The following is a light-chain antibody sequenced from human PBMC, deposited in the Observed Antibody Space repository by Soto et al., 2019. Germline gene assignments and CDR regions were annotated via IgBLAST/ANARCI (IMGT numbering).Light chain of an antibody. CDR1: SSEVGGDNY. CDR3: SSYTSSSTLV. J-gene: IGLJ1*01. V-gene: IGLV2-14*01. Sequence: QSVLAQPAAGSGSPGQSSTISCTGTSSEVGGDNYVSWYQQHPGKAPKLRIYDVSNRPSGVSNRFSGSKSGNTASLTISGLQAEDEADYYCSSYTSSSTLVFGTGTKVTVL. CDR2: DVS.